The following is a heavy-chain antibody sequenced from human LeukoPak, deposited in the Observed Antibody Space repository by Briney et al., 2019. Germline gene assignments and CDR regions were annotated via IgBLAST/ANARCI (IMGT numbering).Heavy chain of an antibody. CDR2: IDSSGST. D-gene: IGHD6-19*01. CDR3: ARSPLSSSGLYRAGY. V-gene: IGHV4-4*07. Sequence: PSETLSLTCTVSGGSIRTYYWNWIRQPAGKGLEWIGRIDSSGSTTYSPSLRSRVTMSVDSSKSQISLNLNSVTAADTAMYYCARSPLSSSGLYRAGYWGQGTLVTVSS. J-gene: IGHJ4*02. CDR1: GGSIRTYY.